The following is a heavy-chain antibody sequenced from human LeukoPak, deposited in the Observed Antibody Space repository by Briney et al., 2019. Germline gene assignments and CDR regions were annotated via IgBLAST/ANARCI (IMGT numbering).Heavy chain of an antibody. J-gene: IGHJ4*02. Sequence: GGSLRLSCAASGFTFSDYYMSWIRQAPGKGLEWVSYISSSGGTIYYADSVKGRFTISRDNAKNSLYLQMNSLRAEDSGLYHCARDMKGNLDYWGQGTLVTVSS. D-gene: IGHD3-16*01. V-gene: IGHV3-11*04. CDR1: GFTFSDYY. CDR3: ARDMKGNLDY. CDR2: ISSSGGTI.